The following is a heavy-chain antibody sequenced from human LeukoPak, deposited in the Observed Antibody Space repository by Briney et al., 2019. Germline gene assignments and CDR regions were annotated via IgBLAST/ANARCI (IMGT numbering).Heavy chain of an antibody. D-gene: IGHD3-10*01. J-gene: IGHJ4*02. CDR3: ARVPGREVRGVIKHPDY. V-gene: IGHV1-18*01. Sequence: ASVKVSCKASGYTFTSYGISWVRQAPRQGLEWMGWISPYNGNTNYAKNLQGRVTMTTDTSTSTAYMELRSLRSDDTAVYYCARVPGREVRGVIKHPDYWGQGTLVTVSS. CDR2: ISPYNGNT. CDR1: GYTFTSYG.